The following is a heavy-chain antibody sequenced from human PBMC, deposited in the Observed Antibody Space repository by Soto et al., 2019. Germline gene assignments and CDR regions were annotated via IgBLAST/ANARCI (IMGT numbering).Heavy chain of an antibody. J-gene: IGHJ4*02. Sequence: ELQLVESGGGLVQPGGSLKLSCAASGFTFSSSAMHWVRQASGKGLEWVGRIRRKANSYATAYAASVKGRFTISRDDSKNTAYLQMNSLKTEDTAVYYCLSYYDFCSGYHSDYWGQGTLVTVS. V-gene: IGHV3-73*01. D-gene: IGHD3-3*01. CDR1: GFTFSSSA. CDR2: IRRKANSYAT. CDR3: LSYYDFCSGYHSDY.